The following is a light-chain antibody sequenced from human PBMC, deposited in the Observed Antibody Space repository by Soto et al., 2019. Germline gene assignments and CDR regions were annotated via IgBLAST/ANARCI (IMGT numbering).Light chain of an antibody. V-gene: IGLV1-44*01. CDR2: TNI. CDR3: AAWDGSLNTWV. CDR1: SSNIGSHT. J-gene: IGLJ3*02. Sequence: QSVLTQPPSASGTPGQRVSISCSGGSSNIGSHTVTWYQQLPGTAPRLLIYTNIQRPSGVPDRFPGSKSGTSASLAISGLQSEDEADYYCAAWDGSLNTWVFGGGTKLTVL.